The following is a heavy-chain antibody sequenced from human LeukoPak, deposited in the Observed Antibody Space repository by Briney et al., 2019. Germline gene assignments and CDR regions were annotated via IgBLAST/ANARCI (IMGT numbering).Heavy chain of an antibody. CDR3: ARANSQYYDILTGYYNHDYYYGLDV. D-gene: IGHD3-9*01. CDR1: GFTFSTYD. J-gene: IGHJ6*02. V-gene: IGHV3-13*01. Sequence: GGSLRLSCAASGFTFSTYDIHWVRQAAGKGLDWISGIGSGGDTYYPDSVRGRFIISRENVKKSIYLQMSSLRVDDTAVYYCARANSQYYDILTGYYNHDYYYGLDVWGQGTTVTVSS. CDR2: IGSGGDT.